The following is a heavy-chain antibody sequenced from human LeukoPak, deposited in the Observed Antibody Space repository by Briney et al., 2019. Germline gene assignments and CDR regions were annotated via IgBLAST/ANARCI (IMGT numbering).Heavy chain of an antibody. D-gene: IGHD1-26*01. Sequence: SETLSLTCTVSGGSISSSSYYWGWIRQPPGKGLEWIGSIYYSGSTYYNPSLKSRVTISVDTSKNQFSLKLSSVTAADTAVYYCARHRRHTKWNAFDIWGQGTMVTVSS. CDR2: IYYSGST. V-gene: IGHV4-39*01. J-gene: IGHJ3*02. CDR3: ARHRRHTKWNAFDI. CDR1: GGSISSSSYY.